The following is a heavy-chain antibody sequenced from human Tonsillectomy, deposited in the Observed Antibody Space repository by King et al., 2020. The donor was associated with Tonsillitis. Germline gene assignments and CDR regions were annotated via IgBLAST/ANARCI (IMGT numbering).Heavy chain of an antibody. Sequence: VQLVESGGGLVQPGGSLRLSCAASGFTFSSYAMNWVRQAPGKGLEWVSVISGSGGSTYYADSVKGRFTISRDNSKNTLYLQMNSLRAEDTALYYCAKDQFVDTAMLDAFDIWGQGTMVTVSS. D-gene: IGHD5-18*01. V-gene: IGHV3-23*04. CDR3: AKDQFVDTAMLDAFDI. J-gene: IGHJ3*02. CDR1: GFTFSSYA. CDR2: ISGSGGST.